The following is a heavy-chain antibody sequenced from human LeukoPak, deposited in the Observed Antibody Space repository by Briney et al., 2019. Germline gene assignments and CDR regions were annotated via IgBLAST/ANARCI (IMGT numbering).Heavy chain of an antibody. Sequence: PSETLSLTCTVSGGSISPYYWSWIRQPPGKGLEWIGYIYYSGSTNYNPSLKSRVTISVDTSKNQFSLKLSSVTPADTAVYYCARGGYYGSGNDFRFDPWGQGTLVTVSS. CDR1: GGSISPYY. CDR2: IYYSGST. V-gene: IGHV4-59*01. CDR3: ARGGYYGSGNDFRFDP. J-gene: IGHJ5*02. D-gene: IGHD3-10*01.